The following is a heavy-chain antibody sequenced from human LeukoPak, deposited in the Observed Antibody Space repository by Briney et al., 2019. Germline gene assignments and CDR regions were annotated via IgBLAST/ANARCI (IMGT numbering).Heavy chain of an antibody. V-gene: IGHV4-59*11. CDR1: GGSISSQY. Sequence: SETLSLTCTVSGGSISSQYRSLIRQPPGQGLEWIGYIYYSGITKYSPSLKSRVTISVDTSKNQFSLRLTSVTAADTAVYYCARTSYHYDSGDYGWYFDYWGQGTLVTVSA. J-gene: IGHJ4*02. D-gene: IGHD3-10*01. CDR2: IYYSGIT. CDR3: ARTSYHYDSGDYGWYFDY.